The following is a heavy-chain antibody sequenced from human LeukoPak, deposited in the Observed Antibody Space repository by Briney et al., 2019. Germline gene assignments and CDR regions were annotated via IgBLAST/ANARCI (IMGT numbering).Heavy chain of an antibody. CDR1: GFTFSNFT. CDR3: ARSSSKWEPMDY. V-gene: IGHV3-48*02. D-gene: IGHD1-26*01. CDR2: ISSSSRTI. J-gene: IGHJ4*02. Sequence: GGSLRLSCAASGFTFSNFTMNWVRQAPGKGLEWVSYISSSSRTIYYADSVKGRFTISRDNAKNSLYLQMNSLRDEDTAVYYCARSSSKWEPMDYWGQGTLVTVSS.